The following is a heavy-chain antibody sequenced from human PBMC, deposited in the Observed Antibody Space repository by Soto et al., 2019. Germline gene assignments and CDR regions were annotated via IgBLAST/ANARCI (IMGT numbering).Heavy chain of an antibody. CDR2: IQWDDDK. V-gene: IGHV2-5*02. CDR3: TRNPREYSYAPGL. Sequence: QITLKESGLPLVTPTQTLTLTCSFSGLSLDTSGEAVGWARQPPGKALEWIALIQWDDDKRYTPSLKNRLTITKDTSRNQVLLTMTNMEPVDTATYYCTRNPREYSYAPGLWGPGTLVTVSS. D-gene: IGHD5-12*01. CDR1: GLSLDTSGEA. J-gene: IGHJ4*01.